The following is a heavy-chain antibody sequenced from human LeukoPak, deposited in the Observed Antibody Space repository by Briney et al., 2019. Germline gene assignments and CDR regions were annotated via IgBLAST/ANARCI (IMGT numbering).Heavy chain of an antibody. CDR3: ARDGWFGELDKDHFDY. CDR1: RFAFSNYG. CDR2: ISLSSTYT. D-gene: IGHD3-10*01. J-gene: IGHJ4*02. V-gene: IGHV3-11*06. Sequence: GGSLRLSCAVSRFAFSNYGMSWVRQAPGKGLEWVSYISLSSTYTNYADSVEGRFTISRDNAKNLLYLQMNSLRAEDTAVYYCARDGWFGELDKDHFDYWGQGTLVTVSS.